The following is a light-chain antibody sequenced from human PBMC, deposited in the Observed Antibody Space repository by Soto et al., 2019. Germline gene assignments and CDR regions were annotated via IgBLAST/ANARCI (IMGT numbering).Light chain of an antibody. Sequence: EIVLTQSPATLSLSPGERATLSCRASQSVSSYLAWYQQKPGQAPRLLIYDASNRATGIPARFSGSGSGTDFPLTISSLEPEDFAVYYCQQRSNWPPFLTFGPGTKVDIK. J-gene: IGKJ3*01. V-gene: IGKV3-11*01. CDR2: DAS. CDR1: QSVSSY. CDR3: QQRSNWPPFLT.